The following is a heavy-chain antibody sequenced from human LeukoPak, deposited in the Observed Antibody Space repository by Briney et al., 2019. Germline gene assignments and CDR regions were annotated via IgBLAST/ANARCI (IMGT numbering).Heavy chain of an antibody. J-gene: IGHJ4*02. CDR3: ARVVDTAMDTDY. D-gene: IGHD5-18*01. Sequence: TSETLSLTCAVYGGSFSGYYWSWIRQPPGKGLEWIGEINHSGSTNYNPSLKSRVTISVDTSKNQFSLKLSSVTAADTAVYYCARVVDTAMDTDYWGQGTLVTVSS. CDR2: INHSGST. CDR1: GGSFSGYY. V-gene: IGHV4-34*01.